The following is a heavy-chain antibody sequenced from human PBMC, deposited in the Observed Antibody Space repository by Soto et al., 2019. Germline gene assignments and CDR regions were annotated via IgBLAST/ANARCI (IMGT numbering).Heavy chain of an antibody. CDR3: ARGDVVVVAATPVYYYYYGMDV. CDR1: GGTFSSYA. CDR2: IIPIFGTA. Sequence: QVQLVQSGAEVKKPGSSVKVSCKASGGTFSSYAISWVRQAPGQGLEWMGGIIPIFGTANYAQKLQGRVTITADESTSTAYMELSSLRSEDTAVYYCARGDVVVVAATPVYYYYYGMDVWGQGTTVTVSS. V-gene: IGHV1-69*01. J-gene: IGHJ6*02. D-gene: IGHD2-15*01.